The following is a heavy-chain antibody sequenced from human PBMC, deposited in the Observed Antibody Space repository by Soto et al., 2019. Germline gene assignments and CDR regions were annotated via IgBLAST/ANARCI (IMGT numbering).Heavy chain of an antibody. CDR1: GFRFSDYG. CDR3: AKTRRGYDMFFYGLDV. Sequence: QVHLVESGGGVVQPGRSLRLACAVSGFRFSDYGMHWVRQAPGKGLEWVAVISNDGSKKYYGDSVQGRFTISRDDSKSTVYVQMDRLKPEDTAVYYCAKTRRGYDMFFYGLDVWGQGTTVTVSS. D-gene: IGHD5-12*01. J-gene: IGHJ6*02. CDR2: ISNDGSKK. V-gene: IGHV3-30*18.